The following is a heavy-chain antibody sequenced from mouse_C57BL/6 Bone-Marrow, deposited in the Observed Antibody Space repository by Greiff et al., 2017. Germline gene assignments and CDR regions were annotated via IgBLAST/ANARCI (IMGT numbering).Heavy chain of an antibody. J-gene: IGHJ3*01. CDR3: ARGDGGEGFAY. CDR2: ISSGSSTI. Sequence: EVKVVESGGGLVKPGGSLKLSCAASGFTFSDYGMHWVRQAPEKGLEWVAYISSGSSTIYYADTVKGRFTISRDNAKNTLFLQMTSLRSEDTAMYYCARGDGGEGFAYWGQGTLVTVSA. D-gene: IGHD3-3*01. V-gene: IGHV5-17*01. CDR1: GFTFSDYG.